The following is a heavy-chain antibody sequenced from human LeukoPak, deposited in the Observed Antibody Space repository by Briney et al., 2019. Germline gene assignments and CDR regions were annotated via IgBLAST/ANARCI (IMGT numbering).Heavy chain of an antibody. V-gene: IGHV3-33*01. CDR2: IWYNGKNK. Sequence: GGSLRLSCAASGFTFRTYAMHWVRQAPGKGLEWVAMIWYNGKNKHYADSVKGRFTISRDNSKNTLDLQMNSLRADDTAVYYCVRDPSNSGWAFDYWGQGTLVTVSS. CDR1: GFTFRTYA. J-gene: IGHJ4*02. D-gene: IGHD6-19*01. CDR3: VRDPSNSGWAFDY.